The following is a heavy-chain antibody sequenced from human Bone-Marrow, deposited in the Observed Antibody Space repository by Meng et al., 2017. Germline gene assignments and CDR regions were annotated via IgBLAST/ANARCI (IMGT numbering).Heavy chain of an antibody. Sequence: ASVKVSGKASGYTFPDYWLHWVRRAPGQGLEWMGRINPKSGDTHYAQRFQGRVTMTGDASISTAYMELSGLRSDDTAMYYCARDEDISAAGKLFGDYWGQGTLVTVSS. CDR3: ARDEDISAAGKLFGDY. CDR2: INPKSGDT. V-gene: IGHV1-2*06. J-gene: IGHJ4*02. CDR1: GYTFPDYW. D-gene: IGHD6-13*01.